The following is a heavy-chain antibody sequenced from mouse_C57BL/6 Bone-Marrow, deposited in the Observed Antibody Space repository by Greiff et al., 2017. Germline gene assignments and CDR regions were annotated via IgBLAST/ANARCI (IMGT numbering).Heavy chain of an antibody. CDR1: GYTFTSYT. Sequence: QVQLQQSGAELARPGASVKMSCKASGYTFTSYTMHWVKQRPGQGLEWIGYINPSSGYTKYNQKFKDKATLTADKSSSTAYMQLSSLTSEDSAVYYCARRELLRSYLAYWGQGTTLTVSA. J-gene: IGHJ2*01. CDR2: INPSSGYT. V-gene: IGHV1-4*01. CDR3: ARRELLRSYLAY. D-gene: IGHD1-1*01.